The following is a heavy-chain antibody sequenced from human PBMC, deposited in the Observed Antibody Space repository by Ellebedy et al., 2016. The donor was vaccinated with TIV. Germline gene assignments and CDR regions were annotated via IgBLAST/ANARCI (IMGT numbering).Heavy chain of an antibody. Sequence: KFQGRVTITRDTSASTAYMELSSLRSEDTAVYYCARAEQWLVAFDYWGQGTLVTVSS. V-gene: IGHV1-3*01. D-gene: IGHD6-19*01. CDR3: ARAEQWLVAFDY. J-gene: IGHJ4*02.